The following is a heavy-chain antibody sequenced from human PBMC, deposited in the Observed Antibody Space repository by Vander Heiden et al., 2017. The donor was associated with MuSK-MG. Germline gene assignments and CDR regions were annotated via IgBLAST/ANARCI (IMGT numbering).Heavy chain of an antibody. Sequence: QVQLQESGPGLVKPSQTLSLTCTVSGGSISSGNSYWNWIRQPAGKGLEGIGRIYTSGSTSYNPSLKSRVTISLDTSKNQFSLELTSVTAADTAVYYCAREGTGAYWGQGTLVTVSS. CDR3: AREGTGAY. V-gene: IGHV4-61*02. D-gene: IGHD1-1*01. J-gene: IGHJ4*02. CDR1: GGSISSGNSY. CDR2: IYTSGST.